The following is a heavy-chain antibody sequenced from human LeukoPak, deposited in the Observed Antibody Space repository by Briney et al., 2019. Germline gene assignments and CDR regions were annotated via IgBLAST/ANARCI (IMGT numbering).Heavy chain of an antibody. D-gene: IGHD3-10*01. Sequence: SVKVSCKASGGTFSSYAISWVRQAPGQGLEWMGGIIPIFGTANYAQKFQGRVTITTDESTSTAYMELSSLRSEDTAVYYCASSLGEVDWSDPWGQGTLVTVSS. CDR3: ASSLGEVDWSDP. CDR1: GGTFSSYA. CDR2: IIPIFGTA. V-gene: IGHV1-69*05. J-gene: IGHJ5*02.